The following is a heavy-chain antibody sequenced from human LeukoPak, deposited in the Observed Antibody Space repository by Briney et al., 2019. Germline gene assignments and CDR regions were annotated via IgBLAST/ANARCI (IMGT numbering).Heavy chain of an antibody. D-gene: IGHD3-10*01. CDR2: IYYSGST. CDR3: ARGRPSMVRGVIMSH. J-gene: IGHJ4*02. CDR1: GGSISSGGYY. Sequence: SETLSLTCTVSGGSISSGGYYWSWIRQHPGKGLEWIGYIYYSGSTYYNPSLKSRVTISVDTSKNQFSLKLGSVTAADTAVYYCARGRPSMVRGVIMSHWGQGTLVTVSS. V-gene: IGHV4-31*03.